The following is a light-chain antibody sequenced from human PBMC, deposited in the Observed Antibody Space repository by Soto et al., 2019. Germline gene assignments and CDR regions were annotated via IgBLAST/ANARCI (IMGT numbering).Light chain of an antibody. CDR3: SSYTSISTV. V-gene: IGLV2-14*01. CDR2: EVS. CDR1: SSDVGGYNY. J-gene: IGLJ2*01. Sequence: QSALTQPASVSGSPGQSITISCTGPSSDVGGYNYVSWYQQHPGKAPKPMIYEVSNRPSGVSNRFSGSKSGNTASLTISRLQAEDEADYYCSSYTSISTVFGGGTKLTVL.